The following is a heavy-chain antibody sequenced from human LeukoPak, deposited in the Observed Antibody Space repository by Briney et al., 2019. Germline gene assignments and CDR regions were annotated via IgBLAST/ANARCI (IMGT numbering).Heavy chain of an antibody. CDR1: AGSISTYY. V-gene: IGHV4-4*07. CDR2: IHSSGTN. CDR3: GRLNLPAVSGAFDY. Sequence: SETLSLTCTVPAGSISTYYWSWIRQPPGKGLKWIGRIHSSGTNHYNTSLRSRVTLSIDTPKNQFYLKLSSVTAADTAVYCCGRLNLPAVSGAFDYWGQGTLVTVSS. D-gene: IGHD2-2*01. J-gene: IGHJ4*02.